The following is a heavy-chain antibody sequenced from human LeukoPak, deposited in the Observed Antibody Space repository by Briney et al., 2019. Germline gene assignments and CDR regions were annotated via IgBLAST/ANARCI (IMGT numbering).Heavy chain of an antibody. Sequence: ASVKVSCKASGYTFTGYYMHWVRQAPGQGLEWMGWINPNSGGTNYAQKFQGRVTMTRDTSISTAYMELSRLRSDDTAVYYCARAKGVAVDGTWWLSNYFDYWCQGTLVTVSS. CDR1: GYTFTGYY. CDR2: INPNSGGT. V-gene: IGHV1-2*02. D-gene: IGHD6-19*01. J-gene: IGHJ4*02. CDR3: ARAKGVAVDGTWWLSNYFDY.